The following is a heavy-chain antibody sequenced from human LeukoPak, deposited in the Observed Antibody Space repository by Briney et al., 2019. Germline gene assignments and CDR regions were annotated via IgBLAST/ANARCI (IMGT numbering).Heavy chain of an antibody. Sequence: GASVNVSCKASGYTFTGYYVHWMRQAPGQGLEWMGWINPYSGDTEYEQKFEGRVTMTGDTSIATAYMEMTRLTSDDTAVYYCARDRGPSADSGIYYQYYFHYWGQGTLVTVSS. V-gene: IGHV1-2*02. J-gene: IGHJ4*02. CDR2: INPYSGDT. CDR3: ARDRGPSADSGIYYQYYFHY. CDR1: GYTFTGYY. D-gene: IGHD3-10*01.